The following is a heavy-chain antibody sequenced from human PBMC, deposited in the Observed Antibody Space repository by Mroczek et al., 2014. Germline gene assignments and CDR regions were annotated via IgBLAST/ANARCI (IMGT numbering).Heavy chain of an antibody. CDR3: AGLIVGATRAFDI. CDR1: GGSFSGYY. D-gene: IGHD1-26*01. Sequence: QVQLQQWGAGLLKPSETLSLTCAVYGGSFSGYYWSWIRQPPGKGLEWIGEINHSGSTNYNPSLKSRVTISVDTSKNQFSLKLSSVTAADTAVYYCAGLIVGATRAFDIWGQGTMVTVSS. CDR2: INHSGST. J-gene: IGHJ3*02. V-gene: IGHV4-34*01.